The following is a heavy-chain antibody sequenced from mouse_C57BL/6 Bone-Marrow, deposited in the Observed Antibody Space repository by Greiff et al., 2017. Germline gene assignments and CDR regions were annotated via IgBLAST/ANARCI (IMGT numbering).Heavy chain of an antibody. J-gene: IGHJ4*01. V-gene: IGHV1-50*01. CDR1: GYTFTSYW. D-gene: IGHD1-1*01. CDR3: ARDYYGSSYLYAMDY. CDR2: IDPSDSYT. Sequence: VQRVESGAELVKPGASVKLSCKASGYTFTSYWMQWVKQRPGQGLEWIGEIDPSDSYTNYNQKFKGKATLTVDTSSSTAYMQLSSLTSEDSAVYYCARDYYGSSYLYAMDYWGQGTSVTVSS.